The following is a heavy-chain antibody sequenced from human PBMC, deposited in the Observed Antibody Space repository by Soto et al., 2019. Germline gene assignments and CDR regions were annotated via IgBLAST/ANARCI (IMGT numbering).Heavy chain of an antibody. Sequence: ASGKVSCKASGYTFTSYDINWVRQATGQGLEWMGWMNPNSGNTGYAQKFQGRVTMTRNTSISTAYMELSSLRSEDTAVYYCASAYSSSWYNGMDVWGQGTTVTVS. CDR1: GYTFTSYD. J-gene: IGHJ6*02. V-gene: IGHV1-8*01. CDR3: ASAYSSSWYNGMDV. D-gene: IGHD6-13*01. CDR2: MNPNSGNT.